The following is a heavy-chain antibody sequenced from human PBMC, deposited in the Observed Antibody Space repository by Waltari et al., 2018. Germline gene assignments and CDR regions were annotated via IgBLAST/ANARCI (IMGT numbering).Heavy chain of an antibody. Sequence: QVQLQESGPGLVKPSETLSLTCTVSGGSISSHYWSWIRQPPGKGLEWIGYIYYSGSTNYTPTLKSRVTISVDTSKNQFSLKLSSVTAADTAVYYCARAAGELLPYYFDYWGQGTLVTVSS. CDR3: ARAAGELLPYYFDY. CDR2: IYYSGST. CDR1: GGSISSHY. J-gene: IGHJ4*02. V-gene: IGHV4-59*11. D-gene: IGHD1-26*01.